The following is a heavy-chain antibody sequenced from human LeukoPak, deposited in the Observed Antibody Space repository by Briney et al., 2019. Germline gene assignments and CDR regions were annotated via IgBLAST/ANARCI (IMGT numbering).Heavy chain of an antibody. Sequence: ASVKVSCKASGYTFTSYGISWVRQAPGQGLEWMGWISAYNGNTNYAQKLQGRVTMTTDTSTSTAYMELRSLRSDDTAVYYCARDHGRYGSGSYYRRSVERRFDYWGQGTLVTVSS. V-gene: IGHV1-18*01. J-gene: IGHJ4*02. CDR2: ISAYNGNT. CDR1: GYTFTSYG. D-gene: IGHD3-10*01. CDR3: ARDHGRYGSGSYYRRSVERRFDY.